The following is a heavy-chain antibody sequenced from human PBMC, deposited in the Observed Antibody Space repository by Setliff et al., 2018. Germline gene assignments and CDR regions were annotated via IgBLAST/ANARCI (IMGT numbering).Heavy chain of an antibody. CDR1: GVSVNSLTW. V-gene: IGHV4-4*03. CDR3: ARGGERYHAAS. J-gene: IGHJ5*02. Sequence: PETLPLTCAVSGVSVNSLTWWSWVRQPPGKGLEWIGHIYHDGNTKYNPSVNYNPSLKSRVTISIDKSKNHFSLNLSSVTAADTAVYYCARGGERYHAASWGQGLLVTVSS. CDR2: IYHDGNTKYNPSV. D-gene: IGHD2-2*01.